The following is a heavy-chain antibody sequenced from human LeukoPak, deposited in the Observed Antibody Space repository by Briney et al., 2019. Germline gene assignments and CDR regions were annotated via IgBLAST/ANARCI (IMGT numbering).Heavy chain of an antibody. J-gene: IGHJ4*02. CDR1: GYTLTELS. Sequence: ASVKVSCKVSGYTLTELSMHWVRQAPGKGLEWMGGFDPEDGETIYAQKFQGRVTMTEDTSTDTAYMELSSLRSEDTAVYYCATVRLYCSRTSCVDYWGQGTLVTVSS. V-gene: IGHV1-24*01. CDR2: FDPEDGET. CDR3: ATVRLYCSRTSCVDY. D-gene: IGHD2-2*01.